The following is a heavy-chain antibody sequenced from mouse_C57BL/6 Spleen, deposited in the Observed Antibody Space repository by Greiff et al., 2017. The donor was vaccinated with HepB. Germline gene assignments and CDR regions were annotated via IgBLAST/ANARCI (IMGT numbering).Heavy chain of an antibody. CDR1: GYTFTSYG. Sequence: VKLQQSGAELARPGASVKLSCKASGYTFTSYGISWVKQRTGQGLEWIGEIYPRSGNTYYNAKFKGKATLTADKSSSTAYMELRSLTSEDSAVYFCARLDDYDHAMDYWGQGTSVTVSS. J-gene: IGHJ4*01. V-gene: IGHV1-81*01. CDR2: IYPRSGNT. D-gene: IGHD2-4*01. CDR3: ARLDDYDHAMDY.